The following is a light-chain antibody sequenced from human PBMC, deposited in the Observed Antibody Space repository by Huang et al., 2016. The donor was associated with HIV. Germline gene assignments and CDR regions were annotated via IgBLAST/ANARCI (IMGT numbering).Light chain of an antibody. CDR2: AAS. CDR3: QQYHRRRWT. J-gene: IGKJ1*01. Sequence: DIQMTQSPSSLSASVGDRVTITCRASQDIRNSLAWYQQKPGKGPKLLLYAASTVESGVPYRFSGGGSGTGYTLTISSLQPEDSATYYCQQYHRRRWTFGQGTKVEIK. CDR1: QDIRNS. V-gene: IGKV1-NL1*01.